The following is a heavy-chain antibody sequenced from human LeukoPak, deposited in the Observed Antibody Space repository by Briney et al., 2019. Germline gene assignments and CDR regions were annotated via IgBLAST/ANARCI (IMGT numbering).Heavy chain of an antibody. Sequence: GGSLRLSCAASGFTFSSYAMSWVRQAPGKGLEWVSAISGSGGSTYYADSVKGRFTISRDNSKNTLYLQMNSLRAEDTAVYYCAKPPSGGWLRWEEDYFDYWGQGTLVTVSS. CDR3: AKPPSGGWLRWEEDYFDY. CDR1: GFTFSSYA. J-gene: IGHJ4*02. V-gene: IGHV3-23*01. D-gene: IGHD5-12*01. CDR2: ISGSGGST.